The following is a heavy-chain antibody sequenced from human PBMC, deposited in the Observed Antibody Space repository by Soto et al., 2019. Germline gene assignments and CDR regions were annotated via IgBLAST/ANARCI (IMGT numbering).Heavy chain of an antibody. CDR1: GFTVSNNH. D-gene: IGHD3-16*01. Sequence: VQLVESGGGLIQPGGSLRLSCAASGFTVSNNHMTWVRQAAGKGLELVSFVHGGGSTSYADSVKGRFTISRDNSKNTIYLQMDSLRAKDTAIYYWAGRLTTAASLDYWGRGTLVTISS. J-gene: IGHJ4*02. CDR2: VHGGGST. CDR3: AGRLTTAASLDY. V-gene: IGHV3-53*01.